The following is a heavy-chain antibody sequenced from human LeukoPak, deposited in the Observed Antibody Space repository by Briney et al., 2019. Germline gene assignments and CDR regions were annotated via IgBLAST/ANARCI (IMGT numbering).Heavy chain of an antibody. CDR2: IYHTGSA. D-gene: IGHD2-2*01. CDR3: ARYCTSTTCILRGFDY. J-gene: IGHJ4*02. V-gene: IGHV4-38-2*01. CDR1: GYSFTSGHY. Sequence: SETLSLTCSVSGYSFTSGHYWGWIRQPPGKGLEWIANIYHTGSAHYNPSLKSRVTISVDTSKNQFSLKLSSVTAADTAVYYCARYCTSTTCILRGFDYWGQGTLATVSS.